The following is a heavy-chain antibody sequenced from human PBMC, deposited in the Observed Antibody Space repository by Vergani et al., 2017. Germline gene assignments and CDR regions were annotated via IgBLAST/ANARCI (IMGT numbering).Heavy chain of an antibody. V-gene: IGHV4-61*02. CDR1: GGSISSGGYY. J-gene: IGHJ5*02. CDR3: ARDYGDYKVGWFDP. D-gene: IGHD4-17*01. Sequence: QVQLQESGPGLVKPSGTLSLTCAVSGGSISSGGYYWSWIRQPAGKGLEWIGRIYTSGSTNYNPSLKSRVTMSVDTSKNQFSLKLSSVTAADTAVYYCARDYGDYKVGWFDPWGQGTLVTVSS. CDR2: IYTSGST.